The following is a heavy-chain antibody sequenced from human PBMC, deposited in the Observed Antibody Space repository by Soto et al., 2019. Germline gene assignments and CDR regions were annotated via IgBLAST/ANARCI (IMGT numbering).Heavy chain of an antibody. J-gene: IGHJ4*02. Sequence: QVQLVQSGVEVKKPGASVKVSCKASGYTFIDYGITWVRQAPGQGLEWMGWISGRNGNTKYAQKFQGRVSMTTDTSTSTAFMELXSLISDDTAXXYCAKSSVAGSSFFDYWGQGSQVAVSS. CDR3: AKSSVAGSSFFDY. V-gene: IGHV1-18*01. D-gene: IGHD6-19*01. CDR2: ISGRNGNT. CDR1: GYTFIDYG.